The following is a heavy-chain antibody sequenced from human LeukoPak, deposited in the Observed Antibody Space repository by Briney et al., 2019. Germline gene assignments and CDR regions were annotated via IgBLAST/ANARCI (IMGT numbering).Heavy chain of an antibody. D-gene: IGHD3-10*01. CDR3: ARGGMVRGVINY. CDR1: GGSFSGHY. V-gene: IGHV4-34*01. J-gene: IGHJ4*02. Sequence: SETLSLTCAVYGGSFSGHYWSWIRQPPGKGLEWIGEINHSGSTNYNPSLKSRVTISVDTSKNQFSLKLSSVTAADTAVYYCARGGMVRGVINYWGQGTLVTVSS. CDR2: INHSGST.